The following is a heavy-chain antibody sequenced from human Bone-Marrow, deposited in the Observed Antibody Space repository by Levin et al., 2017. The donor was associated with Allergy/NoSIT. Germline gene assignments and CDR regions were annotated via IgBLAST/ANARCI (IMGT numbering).Heavy chain of an antibody. CDR3: ARYHFGSARPGWFDP. CDR2: INPHSGDT. Sequence: VASVKVSCNTSGYTFNAYYIHWVRQAPGQGLEWMGWINPHSGDTVSAPNFQGRVTMTRDTSITTVYMELNRLTSDDAAVYFCARYHFGSARPGWFDPWGQGTLVTVSS. J-gene: IGHJ5*02. V-gene: IGHV1-2*02. CDR1: GYTFNAYY. D-gene: IGHD3-10*01.